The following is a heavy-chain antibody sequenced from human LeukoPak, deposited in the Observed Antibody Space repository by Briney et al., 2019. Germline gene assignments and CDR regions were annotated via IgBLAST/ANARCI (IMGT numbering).Heavy chain of an antibody. Sequence: SLTXTVSGGSISXXXWAWXRQPPGXGVXWVGYISKRGGTSYNTSFKRRLTISVDTSEDQLSLRLESVTAADTAVYYCARRPRXMAYYFDYWGQGILVTVSS. CDR2: ISKRGGT. CDR3: ARRPRXMAYYFDY. CDR1: GGSISXXX. J-gene: IGHJ4*02. D-gene: IGHD3-10*01. V-gene: IGHV4-59*08.